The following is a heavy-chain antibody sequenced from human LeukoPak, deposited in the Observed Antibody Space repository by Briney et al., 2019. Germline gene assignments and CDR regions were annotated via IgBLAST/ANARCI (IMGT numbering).Heavy chain of an antibody. J-gene: IGHJ4*02. V-gene: IGHV3-9*01. CDR2: ISWNSGSI. D-gene: IGHD1-26*01. CDR1: GFTFDDYA. CDR3: AGGPGTYFY. Sequence: GGSLRLSCAASGFTFDDYAMHWVRQTPGKGLEWVSGISWNSGSIGYADSVKGRFTISRDNAKNSLYLQMNSLRAEDTSVYYCAGGPGTYFYWGQGTLVTVSS.